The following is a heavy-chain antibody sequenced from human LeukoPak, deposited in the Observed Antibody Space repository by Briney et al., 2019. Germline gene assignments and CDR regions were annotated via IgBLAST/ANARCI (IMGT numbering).Heavy chain of an antibody. CDR3: ARVAFSSSSNWFDP. V-gene: IGHV4-38-2*02. CDR2: RFHSGDT. J-gene: IGHJ5*02. Sequence: SETLSLTCTVSGYSISSGYYWGWIRQPPGKGLEWIGHRFHSGDTYYNPSLKSRVAISVETSENQFSLKLSSVTAADTAVYYCARVAFSSSSNWFDPWGQGTLVTVSS. CDR1: GYSISSGYY. D-gene: IGHD6-13*01.